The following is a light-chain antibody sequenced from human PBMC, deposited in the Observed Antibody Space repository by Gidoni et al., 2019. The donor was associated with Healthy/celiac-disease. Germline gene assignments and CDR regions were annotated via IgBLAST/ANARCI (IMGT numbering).Light chain of an antibody. Sequence: EIVMTQSPATRSVSPGGSATLSCRASQSVSSNLAWYQQKPGQAPRLLIYGASTRATGIPARFSGGGSGTEFTLTISSLQSEDFAVYYCQQYNNWPPLTFGGGTKVEIK. J-gene: IGKJ4*01. V-gene: IGKV3-15*01. CDR2: GAS. CDR3: QQYNNWPPLT. CDR1: QSVSSN.